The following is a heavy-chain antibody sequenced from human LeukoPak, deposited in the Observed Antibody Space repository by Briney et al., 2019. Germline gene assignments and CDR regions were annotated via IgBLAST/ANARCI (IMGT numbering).Heavy chain of an antibody. CDR2: IYYSGST. CDR1: GGSISSYY. J-gene: IGHJ4*02. V-gene: IGHV4-59*01. Sequence: PSETLSLTCTASGGSISSYYWSWIRQPPGKGLEWIGYIYYSGSTNYNPSLKSRVTISVDTSKNQFSLKLSSVTAADTAVYYCARGPDYGLFDYWGQGTLVTVSS. CDR3: ARGPDYGLFDY. D-gene: IGHD4-17*01.